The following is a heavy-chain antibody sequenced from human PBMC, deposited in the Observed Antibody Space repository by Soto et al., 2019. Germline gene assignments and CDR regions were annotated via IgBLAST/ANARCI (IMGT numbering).Heavy chain of an antibody. CDR1: GGTFSSYA. V-gene: IGHV1-69*13. CDR3: ARDPYNWNSGDYYYYYGMDV. J-gene: IGHJ6*02. D-gene: IGHD1-7*01. CDR2: IIPIFGTA. Sequence: ASVKVSCKASGGTFSSYAISWVRQAPGQGLEWMGGIIPIFGTANYAQKFQGRVTITADESTSTAYMELSSLRSEDTAVYYCARDPYNWNSGDYYYYYGMDVWVQGTTVTVSS.